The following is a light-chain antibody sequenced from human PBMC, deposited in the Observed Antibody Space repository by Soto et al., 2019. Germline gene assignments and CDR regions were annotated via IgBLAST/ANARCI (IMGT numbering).Light chain of an antibody. CDR3: QSYDSRNVV. CDR2: EDN. J-gene: IGLJ2*01. V-gene: IGLV6-57*04. CDR1: SGIIASNY. Sequence: NFMLTQPHSVSESPGKTVTISCTRISGIIASNYVQWYQQRPGSAPTTVIYEDNQRPSGVTDRFSGSIDSSSNSASLTISGLKTEDEADYYCQSYDSRNVVFGGGTKLTVL.